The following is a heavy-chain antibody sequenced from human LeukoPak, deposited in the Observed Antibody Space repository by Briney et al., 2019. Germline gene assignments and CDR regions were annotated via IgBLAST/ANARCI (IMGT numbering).Heavy chain of an antibody. CDR2: ISGSRDST. J-gene: IGHJ4*02. D-gene: IGHD3-10*01. V-gene: IGHV3-23*01. CDR3: AKAIYGSGSYYFDN. CDR1: GFTFSKYA. Sequence: GGSLRLSCAASGFTFSKYAMTWVRQAPGKGLEWVSAISGSRDSTYYADSVKGRFTISRDSSNTLYLQMNRLRAEDTAVYYCAKAIYGSGSYYFDNWGQGTLVTVSS.